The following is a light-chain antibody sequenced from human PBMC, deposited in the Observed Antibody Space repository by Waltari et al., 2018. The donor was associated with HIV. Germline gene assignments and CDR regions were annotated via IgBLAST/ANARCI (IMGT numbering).Light chain of an antibody. CDR2: DAS. CDR1: HSVSSS. Sequence: DILLTQSPATLSVSPGERVTLSCRASHSVSSSLAWYQLKPGQAPRPLIYDASPRASGIPDRFTATCSGTEFTLTVSSLQSDDFAVYYWLQSAKWPRTFGQGTKVEIK. J-gene: IGKJ1*01. V-gene: IGKV3-15*01. CDR3: LQSAKWPRT.